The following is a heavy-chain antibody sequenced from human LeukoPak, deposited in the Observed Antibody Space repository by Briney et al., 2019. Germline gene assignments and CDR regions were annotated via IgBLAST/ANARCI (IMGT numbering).Heavy chain of an antibody. CDR1: GYTFTSYG. J-gene: IGHJ5*02. CDR3: ARTLGAGTDNWFDP. CDR2: ISAYDGNT. Sequence: ASVKVSCKASGYTFTSYGISWVRQAPGQGLEWMGWISAYDGNTNYAQKLQGRVTMTTDTSTSTAYMELRSLRSDDTAVYYCARTLGAGTDNWFDPWGQGTLVTVSS. V-gene: IGHV1-18*01. D-gene: IGHD1-7*01.